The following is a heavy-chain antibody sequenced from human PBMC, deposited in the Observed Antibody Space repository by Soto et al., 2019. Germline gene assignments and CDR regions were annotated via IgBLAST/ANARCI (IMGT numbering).Heavy chain of an antibody. CDR2: ISYDGSNK. V-gene: IGHV3-30*03. CDR3: ARTYYYDSSGYLNPNYYYYYGMDV. D-gene: IGHD3-22*01. CDR1: GFTFSSYG. J-gene: IGHJ6*02. Sequence: GGSLRLSCAASGFTFSSYGMHWVRQAPGKGLEWVAVISYDGSNKYYSDSVNGRFTISRANSKNRLYLQMNSLRAEDTAVYYCARTYYYDSSGYLNPNYYYYYGMDVWGQGTTVTVSS.